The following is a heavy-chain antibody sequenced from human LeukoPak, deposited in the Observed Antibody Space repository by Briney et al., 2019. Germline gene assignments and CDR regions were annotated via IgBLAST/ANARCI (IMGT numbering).Heavy chain of an antibody. D-gene: IGHD6-19*01. V-gene: IGHV1-2*02. CDR3: AKGRVVAGTKTLGYHWFDP. Sequence: GASVKVSCKASGYTFTAYYLHWVRQAPGQGLEWMGWINPNTGGAKYAQKFQGRLTMTRDTSINTVYMGLSRVRSDDTAVYFCAKGRVVAGTKTLGYHWFDPWGQGTLVTVSS. CDR2: INPNTGGA. J-gene: IGHJ5*02. CDR1: GYTFTAYY.